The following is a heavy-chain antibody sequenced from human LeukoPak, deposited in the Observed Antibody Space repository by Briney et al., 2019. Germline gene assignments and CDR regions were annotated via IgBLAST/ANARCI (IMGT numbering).Heavy chain of an antibody. D-gene: IGHD1-14*01. CDR2: IYYTGST. V-gene: IGHV4-59*01. CDR3: AGMRITTPTVRTLDY. Sequence: PSETLSLTCTVSGGCMSTYYWTWLRQPPGKGLEWIGFIYYTGSTNYNPSLKSRVTISVDTSKNQFSLKLISVTAADTAVYYCAGMRITTPTVRTLDYWGQGTLVTVSS. J-gene: IGHJ4*02. CDR1: GGCMSTYY.